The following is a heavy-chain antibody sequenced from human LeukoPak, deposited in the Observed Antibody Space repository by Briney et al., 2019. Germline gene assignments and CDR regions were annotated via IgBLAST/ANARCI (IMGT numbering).Heavy chain of an antibody. CDR3: ARDVDNYWFDP. J-gene: IGHJ5*02. CDR1: GGSISSSSYY. D-gene: IGHD5-12*01. CDR2: IYYSGST. Sequence: SETLSLTCTVSGGSISSSSYYWGWIRQPPGKGLEWIGSIYYSGSTYYNPSLKSRVTISVDTSKNQFSLKLSSVTAADTAVYYCARDVDNYWFDPWGQGTLVTVSS. V-gene: IGHV4-39*02.